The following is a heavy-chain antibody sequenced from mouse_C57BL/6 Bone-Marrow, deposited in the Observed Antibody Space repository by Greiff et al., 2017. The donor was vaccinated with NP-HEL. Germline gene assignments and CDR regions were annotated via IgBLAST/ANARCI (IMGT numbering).Heavy chain of an antibody. Sequence: QVQLKQPGAELVRPGASVKLSCKASGYTFTSYWMHWVKQRPIQGLEWIGNIDPSDSETHYNQKFKDKATLTVDKSSSTAYMQLSSLTSEDSAVYYCARYGSYAYWYFDVWGTGTTVTVSS. CDR2: IDPSDSET. J-gene: IGHJ1*03. V-gene: IGHV1-52*01. CDR3: ARYGSYAYWYFDV. D-gene: IGHD2-3*01. CDR1: GYTFTSYW.